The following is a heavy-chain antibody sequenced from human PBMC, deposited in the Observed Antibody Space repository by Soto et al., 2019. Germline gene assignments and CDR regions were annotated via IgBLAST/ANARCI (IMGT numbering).Heavy chain of an antibody. V-gene: IGHV1-18*01. CDR2: ISPYSGNT. D-gene: IGHD3-9*01. J-gene: IGHJ3*02. CDR3: ARDRPPYDILPRPEDAFDI. CDR1: GYTFTSYG. Sequence: ASVKVSCKASGYTFTSYGISWVRQAPGQGLEWMGWISPYSGNTNYAQKLQGRVTMTTDTSTSTAYMELRSLRSDDTAVYYCARDRPPYDILPRPEDAFDIWGQGTMVTVPS.